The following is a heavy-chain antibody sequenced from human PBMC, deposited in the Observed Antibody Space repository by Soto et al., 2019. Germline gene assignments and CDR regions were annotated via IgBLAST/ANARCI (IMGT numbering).Heavy chain of an antibody. D-gene: IGHD3-3*01. CDR1: GFTFSNAW. J-gene: IGHJ3*02. V-gene: IGHV3-15*01. CDR2: IKSKTDGGTT. Sequence: GGSLRLSCAASGFTFSNAWMSWVRQAPGKGLEWVGRIKSKTDGGTTDYAAPVKGRFTISRDDSKNTLYLQMNSLKTEDTAVYYCTTDYFGVDPNGAFDIWGQGTMVTVSS. CDR3: TTDYFGVDPNGAFDI.